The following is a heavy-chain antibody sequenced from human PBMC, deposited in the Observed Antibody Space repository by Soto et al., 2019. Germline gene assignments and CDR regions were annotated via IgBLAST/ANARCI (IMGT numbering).Heavy chain of an antibody. V-gene: IGHV1-24*01. D-gene: IGHD3-22*01. CDR3: ATERTYYYDSSGYFRAFAI. CDR1: GYTLTELS. J-gene: IGHJ3*02. Sequence: ASVKVSCKVSGYTLTELSMHWVRQAPGKGLEWMGGFDPEDGETIYAQKFQGRVTMTEDTSTDTAYMELSSLRSEDTAVYYCATERTYYYDSSGYFRAFAIWGQGTMVTVSS. CDR2: FDPEDGET.